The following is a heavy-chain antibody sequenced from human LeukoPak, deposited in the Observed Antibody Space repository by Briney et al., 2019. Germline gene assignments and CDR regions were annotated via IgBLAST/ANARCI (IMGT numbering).Heavy chain of an antibody. V-gene: IGHV1-69*05. CDR1: GGTFSSYA. J-gene: IGHJ3*02. D-gene: IGHD3-3*02. CDR2: IIPIFGTA. CDR3: ARTSTALNDAFDI. Sequence: ASVKVSCKASGGTFSSYAISWVRQAPGQGLEWMGGIIPIFGTANYAQKFQGRVTITTDESTSTAYMELSSLRSEDTAVYYCARTSTALNDAFDIWGQGTMVTVSS.